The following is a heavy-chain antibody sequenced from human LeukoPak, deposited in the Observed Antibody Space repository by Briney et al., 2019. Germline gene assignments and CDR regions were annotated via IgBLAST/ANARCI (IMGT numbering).Heavy chain of an antibody. V-gene: IGHV4-4*07. CDR1: GGSISSYC. D-gene: IGHD6-13*01. J-gene: IGHJ4*02. CDR2: IYTSGST. CDR3: ARDRVAAAADY. Sequence: SETLSLTCTVSGGSISSYCWSSIRQPAGKGLEWIGRIYTSGSTHYNPSLKSRVTMSVDTSKNQFSLKLSSVTAADTAVYYCARDRVAAAADYWGQGTLVTVSS.